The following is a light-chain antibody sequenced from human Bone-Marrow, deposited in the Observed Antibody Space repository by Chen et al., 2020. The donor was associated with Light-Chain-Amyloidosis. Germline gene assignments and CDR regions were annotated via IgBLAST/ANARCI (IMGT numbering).Light chain of an antibody. V-gene: IGLV1-40*01. Sequence: QSVLTQPPSVSGAPGQRVTISCTGSSSNIGAGYDVNWYQQLPGAAPRLLIYGNNTRPSVVPQLFFAFESGTSASISSTGLQAEAEADYYCQSYDSGLSGWLFCGGTKLTVL. J-gene: IGLJ3*02. CDR1: SSNIGAGYD. CDR3: QSYDSGLSGWL. CDR2: GNN.